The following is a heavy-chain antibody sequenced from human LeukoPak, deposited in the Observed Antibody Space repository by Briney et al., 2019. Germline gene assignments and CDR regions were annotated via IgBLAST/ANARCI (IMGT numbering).Heavy chain of an antibody. V-gene: IGHV1-2*02. CDR2: INPNSGGT. CDR3: ARDSYYDSSGTSPGDY. Sequence: GASVKVSCKASGYTFTGYYMHWARQAPGQGLEWMGWINPNSGGTNYAQKFQGRVIMTRDTSISTAYMELSRLRSDDTAVYYCARDSYYDSSGTSPGDYWGQGTLVTVSS. CDR1: GYTFTGYY. D-gene: IGHD3-22*01. J-gene: IGHJ4*02.